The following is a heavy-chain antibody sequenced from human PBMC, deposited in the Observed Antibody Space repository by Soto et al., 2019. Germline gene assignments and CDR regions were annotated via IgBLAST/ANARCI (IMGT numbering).Heavy chain of an antibody. J-gene: IGHJ4*02. CDR2: ISGSGGST. CDR1: GFTFSSYA. Sequence: PXGSLRLSCAASGFTFSSYAMSWVRQAPGKGLEWVSAISGSGGSTYYADSVKGRFTISRDSSKNTLYPQMNSLRAEDTAVYYCAKVYDYVWGSYALFDYWGQVTLVTVSS. V-gene: IGHV3-23*01. CDR3: AKVYDYVWGSYALFDY. D-gene: IGHD3-16*01.